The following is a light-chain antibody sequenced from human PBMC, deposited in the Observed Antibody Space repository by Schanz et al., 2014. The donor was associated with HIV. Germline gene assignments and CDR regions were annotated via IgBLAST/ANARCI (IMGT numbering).Light chain of an antibody. V-gene: IGKV1-9*01. CDR1: QGIGNS. CDR3: QQCVTYPYT. Sequence: IQLTQSPSSLSASVRDRVTITCRASQGIGNSLAWYQQRPGKGPKLLIYAASTLQSGVPSRFSGSGSGAEFTLTISGLQPDDFATYYCQQCVTYPYTFGQGTKLEIK. CDR2: AAS. J-gene: IGKJ2*01.